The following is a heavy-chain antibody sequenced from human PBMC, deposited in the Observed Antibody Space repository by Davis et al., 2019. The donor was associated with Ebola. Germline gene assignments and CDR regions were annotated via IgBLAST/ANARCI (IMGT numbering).Heavy chain of an antibody. CDR1: GGSISSGGYS. Sequence: SETLSLTCAVSGGSISSGGYSWSWIRQPPGKGLEWIGYIYYSGSTYYNPSLKSRVTMSVDTSKNQFSLKLSSVTAVDTAVYYCARSGYDSSGYYYVIWGQGTLVTVSS. J-gene: IGHJ4*02. D-gene: IGHD3-22*01. CDR2: IYYSGST. V-gene: IGHV4-30-2*01. CDR3: ARSGYDSSGYYYVI.